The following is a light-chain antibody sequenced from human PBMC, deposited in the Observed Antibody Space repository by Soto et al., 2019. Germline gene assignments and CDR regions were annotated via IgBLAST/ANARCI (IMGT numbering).Light chain of an antibody. CDR1: SSDVGGYNY. Sequence: QSALTQPASVSGSPGQSITISCTGTSSDVGGYNYVSWYQQHPGKAPKLMIYDVTNRPSGIPDRFSGSKSGYTASLTISGLQAEDEADYYCSSYAGSNNYVVFGGGTKLTVL. V-gene: IGLV2-8*01. CDR2: DVT. CDR3: SSYAGSNNYVV. J-gene: IGLJ2*01.